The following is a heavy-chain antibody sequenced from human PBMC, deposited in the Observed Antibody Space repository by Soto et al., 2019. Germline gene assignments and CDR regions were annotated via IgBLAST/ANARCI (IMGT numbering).Heavy chain of an antibody. Sequence: EVQLVESGGGLVQPGGSLRLSCAVSEFSVSTNYVNWVRQAPGKGLEWVSVIYSGGTTYYADSVKGRFTISRDNSKNTLYLRMNSLRAEDTAVYYCARGRSASSDFDYWGQGTLVTVSS. J-gene: IGHJ4*02. CDR2: IYSGGTT. CDR1: EFSVSTNY. D-gene: IGHD3-10*01. V-gene: IGHV3-66*01. CDR3: ARGRSASSDFDY.